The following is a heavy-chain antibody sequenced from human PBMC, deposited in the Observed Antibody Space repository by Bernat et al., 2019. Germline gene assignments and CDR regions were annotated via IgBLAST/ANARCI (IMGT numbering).Heavy chain of an antibody. J-gene: IGHJ6*03. CDR2: IYYSGST. V-gene: IGHV4-31*03. Sequence: QVQLQESGPGLVKPSQTLSLTCTVSGDSISSGGYYWSWIRQHPGKGLEWIGYIYYSGSTYYNPSLKSRVTISVDTSKNQFSLKLSSVTAADTAVYYCARGDFWSGYRSLLWFRELLHLDYYYYYMDVWGKGTTVTVSS. CDR3: ARGDFWSGYRSLLWFRELLHLDYYYYYMDV. D-gene: IGHD3-10*01. CDR1: GDSISSGGYY.